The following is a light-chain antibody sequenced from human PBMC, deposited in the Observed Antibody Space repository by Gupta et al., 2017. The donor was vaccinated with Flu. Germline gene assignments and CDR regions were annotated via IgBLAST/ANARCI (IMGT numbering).Light chain of an antibody. J-gene: IGKJ4*01. Sequence: HKPVQAPRLLIYDASTLESGVPSRFSGSGSGTHYILTISSLQPEDLATYYCQQYNRVPSFGGGTKVEIK. CDR2: DAS. CDR3: QQYNRVPS. V-gene: IGKV1-33*01.